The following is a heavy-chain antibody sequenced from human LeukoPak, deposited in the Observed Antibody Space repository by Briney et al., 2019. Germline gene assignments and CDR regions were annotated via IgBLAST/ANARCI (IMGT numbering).Heavy chain of an antibody. CDR2: INHSGST. J-gene: IGHJ6*03. CDR1: GGSFSGYY. Sequence: SETLSLTCAVYGGSFSGYYWSWIRQPPGKGLEWIGEINHSGSTNYNPSLKSRVTISVDTSKNQFSLKLSSVTAADTAVYYCAREGGADYDILTGYYLRYYYMDVWGKGTTVTISS. CDR3: AREGGADYDILTGYYLRYYYMDV. D-gene: IGHD3-9*01. V-gene: IGHV4-34*01.